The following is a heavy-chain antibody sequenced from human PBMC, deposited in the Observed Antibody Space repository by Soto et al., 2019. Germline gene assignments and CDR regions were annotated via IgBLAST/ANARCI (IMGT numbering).Heavy chain of an antibody. Sequence: GGSLRLSCAASGFTFSSYGMHWVRQAPGKGLEWVAVISYDGSNKYYADSVKGRFTISRDNSKNTLYLQMNSLRAEDTAVYYCAKGVVAARRNYYYGMDVWGQGTTVTVAS. V-gene: IGHV3-30*18. D-gene: IGHD6-6*01. CDR1: GFTFSSYG. CDR3: AKGVVAARRNYYYGMDV. CDR2: ISYDGSNK. J-gene: IGHJ6*02.